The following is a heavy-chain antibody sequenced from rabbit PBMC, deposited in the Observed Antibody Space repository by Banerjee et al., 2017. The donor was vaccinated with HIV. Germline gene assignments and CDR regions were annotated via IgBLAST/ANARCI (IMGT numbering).Heavy chain of an antibody. V-gene: IGHV1S40*01. D-gene: IGHD8-1*01. Sequence: QSLEESGGDLVKPEGSLTLTCTASGFSFSSSYYMCWFRQAPGKGLEWIACIYAGSSGSTYYASWAKGRFTISKTSSTTVTLQMTSLTAADTATYFCARDNAGSSYLTYGMDLWGQGTLVTVS. CDR1: GFSFSSSYY. J-gene: IGHJ6*01. CDR2: IYAGSSGST. CDR3: ARDNAGSSYLTYGMDL.